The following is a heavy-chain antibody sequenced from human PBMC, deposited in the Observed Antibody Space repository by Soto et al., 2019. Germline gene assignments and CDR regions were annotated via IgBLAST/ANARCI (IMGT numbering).Heavy chain of an antibody. CDR2: ITSSGSYT. CDR1: GLTFSDYY. J-gene: IGHJ6*02. D-gene: IGHD3-10*01. V-gene: IGHV3-11*05. CDR3: ARALEYYGSGSPTPYYYYGMDV. Sequence: GGSLRLSCAASGLTFSDYYMSWIRQAPGKGLEWVSYITSSGSYTKYADSVQGRFTISRDNAKNSLYLQMNSLRVEDTAMYYCARALEYYGSGSPTPYYYYGMDVWGQGTTVTVSS.